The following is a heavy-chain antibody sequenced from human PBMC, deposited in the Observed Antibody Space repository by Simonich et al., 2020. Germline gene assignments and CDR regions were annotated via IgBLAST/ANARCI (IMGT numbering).Heavy chain of an antibody. CDR1: GYSFSSDW. Sequence: EVQLVQSGAEVKKPGESLRISCKASGYSFSSDWIRWVRQMPGKGLEWVGRICPNDSITNYSPSFQGHVIISVDKSISTAYLQWISLKASDTAMYYCARLTYSGSYSFFDYWGQGTLVTVSS. D-gene: IGHD1-26*01. J-gene: IGHJ4*02. V-gene: IGHV5-10-1*01. CDR2: ICPNDSIT. CDR3: ARLTYSGSYSFFDY.